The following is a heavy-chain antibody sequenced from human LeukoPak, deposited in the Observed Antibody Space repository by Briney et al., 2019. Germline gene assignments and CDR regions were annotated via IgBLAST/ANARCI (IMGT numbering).Heavy chain of an antibody. D-gene: IGHD6-13*01. J-gene: IGHJ4*02. CDR2: IGSDGNKK. CDR1: GFTFSSYA. CDR3: ARGRYSSSWKDY. Sequence: GGSLRLSCAASGFTFSSYAMHWVRQAPGKGLEWVALIGSDGNKKYYADSVKGRFSISGDNSNNTLYLQMNSLGVEDTAVYYCARGRYSSSWKDYWGQGTLVTVSS. V-gene: IGHV3-33*01.